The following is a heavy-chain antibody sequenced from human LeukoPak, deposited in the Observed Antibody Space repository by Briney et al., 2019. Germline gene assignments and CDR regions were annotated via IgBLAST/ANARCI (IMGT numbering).Heavy chain of an antibody. D-gene: IGHD4-17*01. CDR3: AREGDRGIYGDYFRNWFDP. Sequence: TGGSLRLSCAASGFTFSSYGMHWVRQAPGKGLEWVAVIWYDGSNKYYADSVKGRFTISRDNSKNTLYLQMNSLRAEDTAVYYCAREGDRGIYGDYFRNWFDPWGQGTLVTVSS. CDR2: IWYDGSNK. CDR1: GFTFSSYG. J-gene: IGHJ5*02. V-gene: IGHV3-33*01.